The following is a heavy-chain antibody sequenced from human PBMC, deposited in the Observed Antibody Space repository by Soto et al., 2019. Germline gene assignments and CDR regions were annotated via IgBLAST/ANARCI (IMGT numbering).Heavy chain of an antibody. V-gene: IGHV4-39*01. Sequence: NPSETLSLTCAVSGGSISSTTYYWAWIRQPPGKGLEWVATIYYSGATYYNPFLKSRLTISIDTSKNQFSLRLSSVTAADTAMYYCARYYDTSNRPYFHHWGQGTRVTVSA. CDR2: IYYSGAT. CDR3: ARYYDTSNRPYFHH. D-gene: IGHD3-22*01. J-gene: IGHJ1*01. CDR1: GGSISSTTYY.